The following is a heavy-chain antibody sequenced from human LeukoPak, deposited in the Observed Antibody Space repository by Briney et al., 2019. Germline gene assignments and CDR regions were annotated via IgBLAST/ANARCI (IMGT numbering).Heavy chain of an antibody. CDR1: GGTFNSYA. V-gene: IGHV1-18*01. Sequence: GASVRVSCKASGGTFNSYAISWVRQAPGQGLEWMGWISAYNGNTNYAQKLKGRVTMTTDTSTSTAYMELRSLRSDDTAVYYCARDKFRVIGAFDIWGQGTMVTVSS. CDR2: ISAYNGNT. D-gene: IGHD2-21*01. CDR3: ARDKFRVIGAFDI. J-gene: IGHJ3*02.